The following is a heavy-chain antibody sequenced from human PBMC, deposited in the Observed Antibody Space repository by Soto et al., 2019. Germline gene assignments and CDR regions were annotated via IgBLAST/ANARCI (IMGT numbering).Heavy chain of an antibody. D-gene: IGHD3-10*01. J-gene: IGHJ6*02. Sequence: EVQLVESGGGLVQPGGSLRLSCAASGIPVSSNYMTWVRQAPGKGLEWVSVLHSGGDTYYANSVTGRFTISRHDSPNTLFLQMHSLTAEDTAVYYCARDGPYYSASRMEVWGQGTTVTVSS. V-gene: IGHV3-53*04. CDR2: LHSGGDT. CDR3: ARDGPYYSASRMEV. CDR1: GIPVSSNY.